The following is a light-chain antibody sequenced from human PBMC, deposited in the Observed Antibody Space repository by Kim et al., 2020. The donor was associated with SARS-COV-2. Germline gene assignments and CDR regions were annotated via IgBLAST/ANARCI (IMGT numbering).Light chain of an antibody. J-gene: IGLJ3*02. V-gene: IGLV4-69*02. Sequence: ASGKLTCTLSSGHSTYAVAWHQQQAQKGPRYLIKINDDGSHSKGDGIPDRFSGSSSGAERHLTISSLQSEDEADYYCQTWGTGIRVFGGGTKLTVL. CDR2: INDDGSH. CDR3: QTWGTGIRV. CDR1: SGHSTYA.